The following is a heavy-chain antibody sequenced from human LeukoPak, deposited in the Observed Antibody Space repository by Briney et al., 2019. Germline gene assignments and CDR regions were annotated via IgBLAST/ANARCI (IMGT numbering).Heavy chain of an antibody. Sequence: ASVKVSCKASGYTFTGYYMHWVRQAPGQGLEWMGWINPNSGGTNYAQKFKGRVTMTRDTSISTAYMELSRLRSDDTAVYYCARDLAAAGTDFDYWGQGTLVTVSS. V-gene: IGHV1-2*02. J-gene: IGHJ4*02. CDR2: INPNSGGT. CDR1: GYTFTGYY. CDR3: ARDLAAAGTDFDY. D-gene: IGHD6-13*01.